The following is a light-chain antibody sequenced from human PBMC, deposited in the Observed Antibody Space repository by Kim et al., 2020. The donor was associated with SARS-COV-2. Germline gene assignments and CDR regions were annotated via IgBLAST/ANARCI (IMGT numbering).Light chain of an antibody. CDR2: WAS. CDR3: QQHFDTPYT. CDR1: QSVLYSSNNKNY. V-gene: IGKV4-1*01. Sequence: DIVMTQSPDSLAVSLGERATINCKTSQSVLYSSNNKNYLAWYQQTPGQPPKLLIYWASARESGVPDRFSGSGSGTDFTLTISRLQAEDVAVYYCQQHFDTPYTFGQGTKLEI. J-gene: IGKJ2*01.